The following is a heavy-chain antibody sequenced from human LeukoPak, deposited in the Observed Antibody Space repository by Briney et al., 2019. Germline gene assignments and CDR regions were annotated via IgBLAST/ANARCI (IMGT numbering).Heavy chain of an antibody. D-gene: IGHD5-18*01. J-gene: IGHJ5*02. Sequence: PSETLSLTCAVSGGSISNGNWWSWVRQPPGKGLEWVANIREERGQEYYVDSVKGRFTISKNSAKSSLYLQMNTLRVEDTAMYYCASLDTAKQPLANHWGQGTLVTVSS. CDR1: GGSISNGNW. V-gene: IGHV3-7*03. CDR2: IREERGQE. CDR3: ASLDTAKQPLANH.